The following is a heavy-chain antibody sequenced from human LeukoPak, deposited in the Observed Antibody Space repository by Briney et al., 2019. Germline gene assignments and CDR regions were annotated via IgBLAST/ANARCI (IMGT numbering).Heavy chain of an antibody. V-gene: IGHV1-24*01. D-gene: IGHD2-21*01. CDR2: FDPEDGET. CDR1: GYTLTELS. CDR3: ATLTRTLYCGGDCYSPF. Sequence: GASVKVSCKVSGYTLTELSMHWVRQAPGKGLEWMGGFDPEDGETIYAQEFQGRVTMTEDTSTDTAYMELSSLRSEDTAVYYCATLTRTLYCGGDCYSPFWGQGTLVTVSS. J-gene: IGHJ4*02.